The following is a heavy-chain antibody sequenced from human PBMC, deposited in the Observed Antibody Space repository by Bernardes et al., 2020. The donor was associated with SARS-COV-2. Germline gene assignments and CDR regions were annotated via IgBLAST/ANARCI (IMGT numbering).Heavy chain of an antibody. D-gene: IGHD3-9*01. CDR3: AKVYYDILTSNFYYYGMDV. CDR1: GFTFRSHA. V-gene: IGHV3-23*01. Sequence: GGSLRLSCAASGFTFRSHAMTWVRQAPGKGPEWVSTISGGGERTYYADSVKGRFTISRDNSKSTLSLQMNSLRVEDTAVYYCAKVYYDILTSNFYYYGMDVWGQGTTVTVSS. CDR2: ISGGGERT. J-gene: IGHJ6*02.